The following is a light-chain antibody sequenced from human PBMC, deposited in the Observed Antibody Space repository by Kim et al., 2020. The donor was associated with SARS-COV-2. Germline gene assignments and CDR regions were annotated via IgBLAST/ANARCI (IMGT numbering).Light chain of an antibody. CDR2: AGS. CDR3: QQSYRTPYT. J-gene: IGKJ2*01. V-gene: IGKV1-39*01. CDR1: QSISNY. Sequence: SASVGDRVTIACRASQSISNYLNWYQQKPGKAPKLLIYAGSSLQSGVPSRFSGSGSGADFTLTINSLQPEDYATYSCQQSYRTPYTFGQGTKLEI.